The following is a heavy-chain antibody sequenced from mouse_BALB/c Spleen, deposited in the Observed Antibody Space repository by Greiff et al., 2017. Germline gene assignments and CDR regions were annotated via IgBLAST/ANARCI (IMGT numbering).Heavy chain of an antibody. CDR2: IDPENGNT. Sequence: VHVKQSGAELVRPGALVKLSCKASGFNIKDYYMHWVKQRPEQGLEWIGWIDPENGNTIYDPKFQGKASITADTSSNTAYLQLSSLTSEDTAVYYCARYRYEDFDYWGQGTTLTVSS. V-gene: IGHV14-1*02. CDR1: GFNIKDYY. CDR3: ARYRYEDFDY. D-gene: IGHD2-3*01. J-gene: IGHJ2*01.